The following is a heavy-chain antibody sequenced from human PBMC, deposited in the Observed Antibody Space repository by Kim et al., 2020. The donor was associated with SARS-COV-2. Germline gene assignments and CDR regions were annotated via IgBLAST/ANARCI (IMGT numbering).Heavy chain of an antibody. Sequence: SETLSLTCAVSGGSISSGGYSWSWIRQPPGKGLEWIGYIYHSGSTYYNPSLKSRVTISVDRSKNQFSLKLSSVTAADTAVYYCARGRVWFDPWGQGTLVTVSS. CDR3: ARGRVWFDP. CDR1: GGSISSGGYS. V-gene: IGHV4-30-2*01. J-gene: IGHJ5*02. CDR2: IYHSGST.